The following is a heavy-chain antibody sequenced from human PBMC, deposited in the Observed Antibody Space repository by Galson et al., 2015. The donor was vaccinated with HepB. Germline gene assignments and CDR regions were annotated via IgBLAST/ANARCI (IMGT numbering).Heavy chain of an antibody. CDR1: GYTFTNYY. J-gene: IGHJ6*02. D-gene: IGHD1-20*01. V-gene: IGHV1-46*03. Sequence: VSCKVSGYTFTNYYIHWVRQAPGQGLEWMGIINPSGGSTSYAQKFQGRVTMTRDTSTITVYMELSSLRSEDTAVYYCARRITGTTGGMDVWGQGTTVTVSS. CDR3: ARRITGTTGGMDV. CDR2: INPSGGST.